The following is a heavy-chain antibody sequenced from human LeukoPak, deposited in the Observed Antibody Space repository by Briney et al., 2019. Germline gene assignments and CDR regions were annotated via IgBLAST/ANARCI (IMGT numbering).Heavy chain of an antibody. CDR1: GGSLSSYY. CDR3: ARSDYDFWSGPDYYYYMDV. Sequence: SETLSLTCTVSGGSLSSYYWSWIRQPPGKGLEWIGYIYYSGSTNYNPSLKSRVTISVDTSKNQFSLKLSSVTAADTAVYYCARSDYDFWSGPDYYYYMDVWGKGTTVTVSS. CDR2: IYYSGST. V-gene: IGHV4-59*01. D-gene: IGHD3-3*01. J-gene: IGHJ6*03.